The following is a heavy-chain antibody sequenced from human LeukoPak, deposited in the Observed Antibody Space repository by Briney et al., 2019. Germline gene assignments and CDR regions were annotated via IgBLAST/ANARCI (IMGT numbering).Heavy chain of an antibody. CDR1: GGSISSYY. D-gene: IGHD5-18*01. J-gene: IGHJ4*02. Sequence: PSETLSLTCTVSGGSISSYYWSWIRQPPGKGLEWIGYIYYSGSTNYNPSLKSRVTISVDTSKNQFSLKLSSVTAADTAVYYRAGGERGYSYVDYWGQGTLVTVSS. CDR2: IYYSGST. CDR3: AGGERGYSYVDY. V-gene: IGHV4-59*01.